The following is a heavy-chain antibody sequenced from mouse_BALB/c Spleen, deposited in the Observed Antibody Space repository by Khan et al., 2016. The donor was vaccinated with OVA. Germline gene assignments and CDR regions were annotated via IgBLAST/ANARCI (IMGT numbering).Heavy chain of an antibody. CDR3: TRSVYYAYAYAMDY. Sequence: EVQLQEPGPGLVKPSQSLSLTCTVTDYSITSDYAWNWIRQFPGNKLEWMGYISYSGSTSYHPSLKSRISFTRNTSKNQFFLQLNSVTPDDTATYYCTRSVYYAYAYAMDYWGQGTSVTVSS. J-gene: IGHJ4*01. D-gene: IGHD2-2*01. CDR1: DYSITSDYA. V-gene: IGHV3-2*02. CDR2: ISYSGST.